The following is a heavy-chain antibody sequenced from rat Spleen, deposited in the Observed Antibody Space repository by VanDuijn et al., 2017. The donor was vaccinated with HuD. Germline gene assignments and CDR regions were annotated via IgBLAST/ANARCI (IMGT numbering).Heavy chain of an antibody. V-gene: IGHV2S12*01. CDR3: TSFYYYDGSYYYPFAY. CDR2: VSSGGTT. J-gene: IGHJ3*01. D-gene: IGHD1-12*02. CDR1: GFSLTSNG. Sequence: QVQLKESGPGLVQPSQTLSLTCTVSGFSLTSNGVSWVRQPPGKGLEWIAAVSSGGTTYYSSALKSRLSISRDTSKSQVFFKMNSLQTEDTAIYFCTSFYYYDGSYYYPFAYWGQGTLVTVSS.